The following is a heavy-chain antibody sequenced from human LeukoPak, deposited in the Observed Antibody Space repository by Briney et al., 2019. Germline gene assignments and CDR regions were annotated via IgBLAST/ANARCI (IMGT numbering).Heavy chain of an antibody. V-gene: IGHV3-23*01. CDR1: GFIFSSYP. J-gene: IGHJ4*02. Sequence: GGSLRLSCAGSGFIFSSYPMSWVRQTPGRGLECVSTISGTAENTYYAESVKGRFSNSRDNSRNTVRLQMNSLRPEVTAVYYCANERGGFWGQGTQVTVSS. CDR2: ISGTAENT. D-gene: IGHD3-16*01. CDR3: ANERGGF.